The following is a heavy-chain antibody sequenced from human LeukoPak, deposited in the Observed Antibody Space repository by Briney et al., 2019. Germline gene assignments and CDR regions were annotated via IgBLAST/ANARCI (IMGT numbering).Heavy chain of an antibody. CDR3: ARDSDYGDYGFLV. CDR1: GYTLTELS. V-gene: IGHV1-24*01. D-gene: IGHD4-17*01. Sequence: GASVKVSCKVSGYTLTELSMHWVRQAPGKGLEWMGGFDPEDGETIYAQKFQGRVTITADKSTSTAYMELSSLRSEDTAVYYCARDSDYGDYGFLVWGQGTLVTVSS. CDR2: FDPEDGET. J-gene: IGHJ4*02.